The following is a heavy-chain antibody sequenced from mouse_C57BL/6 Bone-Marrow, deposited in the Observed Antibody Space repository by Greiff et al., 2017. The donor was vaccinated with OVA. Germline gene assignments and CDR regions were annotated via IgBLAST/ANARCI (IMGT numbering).Heavy chain of an antibody. Sequence: QVQLQQPGAELVKPGASVKLSCKASGYTFTSYWMHWVKQRPGQGLEWIGMIHPNSGSTNYNEKFTSKATLTVDKSSSTAYMQLSSLTSEDSAVYDCARGLYAPFAYGGRGTLVTVSA. CDR2: IHPNSGST. J-gene: IGHJ3*01. V-gene: IGHV1-64*01. D-gene: IGHD2-12*01. CDR1: GYTFTSYW. CDR3: ARGLYAPFAY.